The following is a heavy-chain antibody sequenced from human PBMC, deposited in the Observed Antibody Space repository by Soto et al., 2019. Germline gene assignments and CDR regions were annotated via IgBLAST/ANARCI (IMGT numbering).Heavy chain of an antibody. CDR1: GGSISSGGYY. Sequence: SETLSLTCTVSGGSISSGGYYWNWIRQPPGKGMEWIGYIYHSGSTYYNPSLKSRVTILLDRSKNQFSLKLSSVTAADTAVYYCARINFDYYDSSGYSRWFDPWGQGTLVIVSS. V-gene: IGHV4-30-2*01. J-gene: IGHJ5*02. D-gene: IGHD3-22*01. CDR2: IYHSGST. CDR3: ARINFDYYDSSGYSRWFDP.